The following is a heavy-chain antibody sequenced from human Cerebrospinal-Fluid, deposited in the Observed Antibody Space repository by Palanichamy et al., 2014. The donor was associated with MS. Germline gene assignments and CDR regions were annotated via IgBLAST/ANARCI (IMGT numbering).Heavy chain of an antibody. Sequence: QLQLQESGSGLVKPSQTLSLTCSVSGDSISSGGYSWSWIRQPPGKGLEWIGFVYQTGATYYSPSLKSRVTISVDRSKNQFSLKLNSVTAADTAVYYCARGGFTLFGVIIPYFERWGQGTLVTVSS. J-gene: IGHJ4*02. CDR3: ARGGFTLFGVIIPYFER. CDR1: GDSISSGGYS. V-gene: IGHV4-30-2*01. CDR2: VYQTGAT. D-gene: IGHD3-3*01.